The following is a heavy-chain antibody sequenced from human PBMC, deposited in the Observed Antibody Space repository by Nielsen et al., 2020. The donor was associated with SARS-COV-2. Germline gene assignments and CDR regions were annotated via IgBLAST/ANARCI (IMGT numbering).Heavy chain of an antibody. Sequence: SVKVSCKASGYTFTNNYMHWVRQAPGQGLEWMGLINPTNGGATYAQKFLGTVTMTRDTSTSTVYMELSSLRSDDTAVYYCARDSSGTYRRVDYWGQGTLVTVSS. D-gene: IGHD3-22*01. CDR1: GYTFTNNY. V-gene: IGHV1-46*01. J-gene: IGHJ4*02. CDR2: INPTNGGA. CDR3: ARDSSGTYRRVDY.